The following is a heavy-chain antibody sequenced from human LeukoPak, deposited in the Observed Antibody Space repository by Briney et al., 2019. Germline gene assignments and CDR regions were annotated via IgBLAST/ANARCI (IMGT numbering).Heavy chain of an antibody. Sequence: SETLSLTCTVSGGSFSSSSYYWGWIRQPPGKGLEWIGSIYYSGSTYYNPSLKSRVTISVDTSKNQFSLKLSSVTAADTAVYYCARLSTWRVGATLSWGQGTLVTVSS. D-gene: IGHD1-26*01. CDR3: ARLSTWRVGATLS. V-gene: IGHV4-39*01. CDR2: IYYSGST. J-gene: IGHJ4*02. CDR1: GGSFSSSSYY.